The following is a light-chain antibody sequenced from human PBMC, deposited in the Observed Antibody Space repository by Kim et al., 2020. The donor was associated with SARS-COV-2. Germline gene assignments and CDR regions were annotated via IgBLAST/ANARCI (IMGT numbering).Light chain of an antibody. Sequence: SVGDRVTITCRASQNIGDYLYWYQHRPRKAPKLLIHAASSLQSDVPPRFSGSGSGTDFTLTISGLQPEDFTAYFCQHSYSTPQITFGPGTRLEIK. CDR2: AAS. CDR1: QNIGDY. V-gene: IGKV1-39*01. J-gene: IGKJ5*01. CDR3: QHSYSTPQIT.